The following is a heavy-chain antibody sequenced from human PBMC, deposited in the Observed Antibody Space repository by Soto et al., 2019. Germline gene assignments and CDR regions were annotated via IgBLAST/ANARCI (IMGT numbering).Heavy chain of an antibody. J-gene: IGHJ4*02. Sequence: EVQLLESGGGLVQPGGSLRLSCVASGFTFNNYAMIWVRQAPGKGLEWVSVISGSGDSTYYADSVKGRFTISRDNSMNTLYLQMNSLRAEDTAVYYCVKEGTTVTTNIDYWGQGTLVTVSS. V-gene: IGHV3-23*01. CDR1: GFTFNNYA. CDR3: VKEGTTVTTNIDY. CDR2: ISGSGDST. D-gene: IGHD4-17*01.